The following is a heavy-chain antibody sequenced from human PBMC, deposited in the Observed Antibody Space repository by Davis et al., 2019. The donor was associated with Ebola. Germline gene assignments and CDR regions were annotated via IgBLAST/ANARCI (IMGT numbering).Heavy chain of an antibody. CDR2: IIPIFGTA. CDR1: GGTFSSYA. J-gene: IGHJ4*02. V-gene: IGHV1-69*13. Sequence: AASVKVSCKASGGTFSSYAISWVRQAPGQGLEWMGGIIPIFGTANYAQTFQGRVTITADESTSTAYMELSSLRSEDTAVYYCARDGSIAVAGDDWGQGTLVTVSS. CDR3: ARDGSIAVAGDD. D-gene: IGHD6-19*01.